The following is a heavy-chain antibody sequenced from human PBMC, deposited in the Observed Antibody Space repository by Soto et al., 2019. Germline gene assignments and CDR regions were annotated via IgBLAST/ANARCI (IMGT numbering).Heavy chain of an antibody. CDR2: IKEDGSEA. CDR3: ARSRRQWFGGTLSYYFDF. J-gene: IGHJ4*02. Sequence: AGGSLRLSCAASGFVFRTYLMSWVRQAPGKGLEWVANIKEDGSEANYVDSVKGRFAVSRDKDTNSLYLQLNSLTPEDTAVYYCARSRRQWFGGTLSYYFDFWGQGPLVTVSS. CDR1: GFVFRTYL. V-gene: IGHV3-7*01. D-gene: IGHD3-10*01.